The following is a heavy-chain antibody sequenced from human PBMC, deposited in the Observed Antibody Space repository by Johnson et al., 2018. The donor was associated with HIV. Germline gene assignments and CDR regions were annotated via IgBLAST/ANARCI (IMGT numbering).Heavy chain of an antibody. V-gene: IGHV3-74*02. CDR1: GFAFRTYW. J-gene: IGHJ3*02. D-gene: IGHD6-19*01. Sequence: VQLVESGGGSVKSGGSLRVSCAASGFAFRTYWMVWVRQVPGKRPVWVARIYNDGSRTTYADSVRGRFTISRDNSKNTLYLQMNSLRAEDTAVYYCEKGGSGTTRIRAQKGAFDIWGQGTMVTVSS. CDR2: IYNDGSRT. CDR3: EKGGSGTTRIRAQKGAFDI.